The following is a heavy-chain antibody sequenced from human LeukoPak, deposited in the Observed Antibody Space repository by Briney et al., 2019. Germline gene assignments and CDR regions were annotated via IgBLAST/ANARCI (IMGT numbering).Heavy chain of an antibody. CDR3: AKSELIAVAGTFHY. D-gene: IGHD6-19*01. V-gene: IGHV3-23*01. CDR1: GFTFSSYV. Sequence: PGGFLRLSCAASGFTFSSYVMSWVRQAPGKGLEWVSAISGSGDSTYYADSVKGRFTISRDNSKNTLYLQMNSLRAEDTAVYYCAKSELIAVAGTFHYWGQGTLVTVSS. CDR2: ISGSGDST. J-gene: IGHJ4*02.